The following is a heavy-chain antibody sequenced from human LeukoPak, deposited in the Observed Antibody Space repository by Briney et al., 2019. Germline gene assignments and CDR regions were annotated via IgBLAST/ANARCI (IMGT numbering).Heavy chain of an antibody. CDR1: GGSFSDYY. CDR3: ARDRKGYYDSGGRRNWFDP. D-gene: IGHD3-22*01. V-gene: IGHV4-59*01. Sequence: SETLSLTCSVSGGSFSDYYWRWLRQPPGKGLEWIGYIYYTGSTSYTPSLKSRVTISVDTSKSQFSLNLTSVTAADTAIYYCARDRKGYYDSGGRRNWFDPWGQGTLVTVSS. CDR2: IYYTGST. J-gene: IGHJ5*02.